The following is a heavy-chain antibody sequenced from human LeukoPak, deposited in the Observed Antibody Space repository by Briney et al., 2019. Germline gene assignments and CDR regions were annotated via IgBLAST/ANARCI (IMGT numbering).Heavy chain of an antibody. Sequence: SVKVSCMASGGTLSSYAISWVRQAPGQGLEWMEGIIPIFGTANYAQKFQGRVTITADESTSTAYMELSSLRPEDTVVYYCARDSRDYGSGSSQYYFDYWGQGTLVTVSS. CDR2: IIPIFGTA. D-gene: IGHD3-10*01. CDR1: GGTLSSYA. V-gene: IGHV1-69*13. J-gene: IGHJ4*02. CDR3: ARDSRDYGSGSSQYYFDY.